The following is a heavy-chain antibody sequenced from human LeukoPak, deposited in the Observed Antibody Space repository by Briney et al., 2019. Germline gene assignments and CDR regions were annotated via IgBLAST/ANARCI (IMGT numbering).Heavy chain of an antibody. CDR1: GFTFSSYA. CDR3: AKTPYYYARGAVGAFDI. V-gene: IGHV3-23*01. J-gene: IGHJ3*02. CDR2: ISGSGGST. D-gene: IGHD3-10*01. Sequence: GGSLRLSCAASGFTFSSYAMSWVRQAPGKGLEWVSAISGSGGSTYYADSVKGRFTISRDNSKNTLYLQMNSLRAEDTAVYYCAKTPYYYARGAVGAFDIWGQGTMVTVSS.